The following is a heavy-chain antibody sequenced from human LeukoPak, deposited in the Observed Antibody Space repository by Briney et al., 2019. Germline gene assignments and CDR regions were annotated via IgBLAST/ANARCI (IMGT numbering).Heavy chain of an antibody. J-gene: IGHJ6*03. CDR1: GYSISSGYY. Sequence: SETLSLTCTVSGYSISSGYYWGWIRQPPGKGLEWIGSIYHSGSTYYNPSLKSRVTISVDTSKNQFSLKLSSVTAADTAVYYCARLIVGATIGYYYYYMDVWGKGTTVTISS. D-gene: IGHD1-26*01. CDR2: IYHSGST. CDR3: ARLIVGATIGYYYYYMDV. V-gene: IGHV4-38-2*02.